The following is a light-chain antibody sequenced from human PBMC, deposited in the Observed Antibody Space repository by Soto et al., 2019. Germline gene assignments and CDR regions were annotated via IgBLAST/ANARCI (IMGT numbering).Light chain of an antibody. Sequence: QSVLTQLRSVSAAPGQKVTISCSGSSSNIGGNSVSWYQQLPGTAPKLLIYDDNKRPSGIPDRFSGSKSGTSATLGITGFQTGDEADYYCGSWDSSLSAYVFGTGTKVTIL. V-gene: IGLV1-51*01. CDR3: GSWDSSLSAYV. CDR1: SSNIGGNS. CDR2: DDN. J-gene: IGLJ1*01.